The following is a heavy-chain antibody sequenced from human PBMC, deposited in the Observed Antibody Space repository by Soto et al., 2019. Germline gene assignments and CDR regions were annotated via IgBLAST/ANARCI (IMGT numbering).Heavy chain of an antibody. CDR2: MNQDGSES. CDR1: GFSLSSYW. CDR3: ARLSTSAGRRDLAC. V-gene: IGHV3-7*01. Sequence: VQLVESGGCLVQPGGSLRLSCAASGFSLSSYWMSWVRQAPGKGLEWVANMNQDGSESDYVGSVKCRFTFTRDNAKNSLYLQMNSLRAEDTAVYYCARLSTSAGRRDLACWGQGTLVTVSS. J-gene: IGHJ4*02.